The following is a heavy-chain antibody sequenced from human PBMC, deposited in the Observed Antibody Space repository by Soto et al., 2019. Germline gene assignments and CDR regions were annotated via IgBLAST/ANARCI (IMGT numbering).Heavy chain of an antibody. D-gene: IGHD5-18*01. CDR2: IYYSGST. V-gene: IGHV4-31*03. CDR3: ARDDTRAGYDY. J-gene: IGHJ4*02. Sequence: QVQLQESGPGLVKPSQTLSLTGTVSGGSITTGGYYWSWIRQHPGKVLEWIGYIYYSGSTSYNPSLKSRITMSVDTSKNQFSLKLTSVTAAATAVYYCARDDTRAGYDYWGQGTLVTVSS. CDR1: GGSITTGGYY.